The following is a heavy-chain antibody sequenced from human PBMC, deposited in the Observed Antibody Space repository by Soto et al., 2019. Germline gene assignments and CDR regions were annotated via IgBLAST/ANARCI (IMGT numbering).Heavy chain of an antibody. CDR1: GFTFRSYA. D-gene: IGHD2-15*01. V-gene: IGHV3-30-3*01. CDR3: ARGDREDIAVVIGARPGEYGVEV. CDR2: IAYDGSNK. Sequence: QVQLVESGGGVVQPGRSLRLSCAASGFTFRSYAMHWVRQAPGKGLEWVAVIAYDGSNKFYRDYVKGRFTISRDNSKNTLYLQINSLRYEDTAVYYCARGDREDIAVVIGARPGEYGVEVWGQGTTVTVSS. J-gene: IGHJ6*02.